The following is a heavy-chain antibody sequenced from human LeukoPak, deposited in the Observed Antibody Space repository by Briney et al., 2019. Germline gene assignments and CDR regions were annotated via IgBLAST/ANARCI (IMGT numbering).Heavy chain of an antibody. J-gene: IGHJ4*02. CDR2: IKQDGSER. V-gene: IGHV3-7*03. CDR1: GFTFSSYW. Sequence: QPGGSLRFSCAASGFTFSSYWMTWVRQAPGKGLEWVANIKQDGSERNYVDSVKGRFTISRDNAKNSLYLQMNTLRVEDTAVYYCATGAGCGYWGQGTLVTVSS. D-gene: IGHD6-19*01. CDR3: ATGAGCGY.